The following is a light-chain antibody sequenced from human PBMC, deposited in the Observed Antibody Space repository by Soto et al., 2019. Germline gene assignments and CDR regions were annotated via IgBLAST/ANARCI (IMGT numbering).Light chain of an antibody. Sequence: QSALAQPASVSGSPGQSVTISCAGTSSDVGSYNLVSWYQHHPGKAPKLMIYEDNRRPSGVSNRFSGSKSGNTASLTISGLQAEDEADYYCCSYAGSSTDVVFGGGTKLTVL. J-gene: IGLJ2*01. CDR2: EDN. CDR1: SSDVGSYNL. V-gene: IGLV2-23*01. CDR3: CSYAGSSTDVV.